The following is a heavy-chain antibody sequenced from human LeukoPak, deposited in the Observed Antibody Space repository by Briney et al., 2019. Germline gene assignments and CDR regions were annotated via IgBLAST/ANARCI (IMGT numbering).Heavy chain of an antibody. CDR2: IHYIGST. V-gene: IGHV4-39*01. Sequence: SDTLSLTCTVSGDSISSHSYFWGWIRQPPGKGLEWIGNIHYIGSTYYNPSLKSRVTISVDTSTNQFSLKLSSVTAADTAVYYCARGFSGSSDFDYWGQGTLVTVSS. CDR3: ARGFSGSSDFDY. CDR1: GDSISSHSYF. D-gene: IGHD1-26*01. J-gene: IGHJ4*02.